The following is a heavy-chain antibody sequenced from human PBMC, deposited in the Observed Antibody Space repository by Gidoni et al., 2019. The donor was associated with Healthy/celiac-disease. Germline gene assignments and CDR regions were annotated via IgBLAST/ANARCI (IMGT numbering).Heavy chain of an antibody. J-gene: IGHJ4*02. CDR1: GGSISSSSYY. CDR3: ARLYGSGLAY. Sequence: QLQLQESCPGLVKPSEILSLTRTVSGGSISSSSYYWGWIRQPPGKWLEWIGRIYYRGSTYDDPSNKSRVTISVDTSKNQFSLKLSSVTAADTAVYYCARLYGSGLAYWGQGTLVTVSS. V-gene: IGHV4-39*01. D-gene: IGHD3-10*01. CDR2: IYYRGST.